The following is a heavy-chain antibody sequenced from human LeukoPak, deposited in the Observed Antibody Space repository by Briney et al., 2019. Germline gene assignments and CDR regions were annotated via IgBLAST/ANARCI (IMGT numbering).Heavy chain of an antibody. V-gene: IGHV3-30*18. D-gene: IGHD6-13*01. CDR1: GFTFSSYG. CDR2: ISYDGSNK. J-gene: IGHJ4*02. CDR3: AKDFNPLMAAAGTGFDY. Sequence: PGRSLRLSCAASGFTFSSYGMHWVRQAPGKGLEWVAVISYDGSNKYYADSVKGRFTISRDNSKNTLYLQMTSLRAEDTAVYYCAKDFNPLMAAAGTGFDYWGQGTLVTVSS.